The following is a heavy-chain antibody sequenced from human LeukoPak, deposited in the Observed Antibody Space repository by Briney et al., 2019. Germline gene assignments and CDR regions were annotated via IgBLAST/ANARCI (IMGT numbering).Heavy chain of an antibody. J-gene: IGHJ4*02. V-gene: IGHV3-23*01. D-gene: IGHD5-12*01. CDR1: GFTISTYA. CDR3: AKANTGYENFDY. Sequence: GGSLRLSCAASGFTISTYAMSWGRQAPGKGLEWVSAISGSGVTTYYADSVKGRFTISRDNSKNTLYLQMNSLRAEDTAVYYCAKANTGYENFDYWGQGTLVTVSS. CDR2: ISGSGVTT.